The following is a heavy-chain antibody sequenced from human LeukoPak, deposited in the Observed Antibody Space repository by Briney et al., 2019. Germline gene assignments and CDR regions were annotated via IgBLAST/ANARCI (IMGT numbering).Heavy chain of an antibody. V-gene: IGHV3-23*01. D-gene: IGHD3-22*01. CDR2: ISGSGANT. Sequence: PGGSLRLSCAASGFTFTTYAISWVRQAPGKGLEWVSAISGSGANTYYSDSVKGRFTISRDNSKDTLYLQMNSLRAEDTAIYFCARRKYDSSGFDYWGQETLVTVSS. CDR3: ARRKYDSSGFDY. J-gene: IGHJ4*02. CDR1: GFTFTTYA.